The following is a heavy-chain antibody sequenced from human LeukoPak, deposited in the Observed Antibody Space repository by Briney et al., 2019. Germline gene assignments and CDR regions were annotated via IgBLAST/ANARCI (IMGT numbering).Heavy chain of an antibody. CDR3: ARKNYDYVWGSYRHGYFDY. V-gene: IGHV4-38-2*01. CDR1: GYSISSGYY. Sequence: PSETLSLTCAVSGYSISSGYYWGWIRQPPGKGLEWIGSIYHSGSTYYNPSLKSRVTISVDTSKNQFSLKLSSVTAADTAVYYYARKNYDYVWGSYRHGYFDYWGQGTLVTVSS. D-gene: IGHD3-16*02. J-gene: IGHJ4*02. CDR2: IYHSGST.